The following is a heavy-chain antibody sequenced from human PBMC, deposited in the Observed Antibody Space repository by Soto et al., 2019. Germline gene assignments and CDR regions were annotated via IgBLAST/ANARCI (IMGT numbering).Heavy chain of an antibody. CDR1: GGTFSNFA. V-gene: IGHV1-69*01. J-gene: IGHJ5*02. CDR3: ARGSPTTVTTWFDP. CDR2: IIPVFGKA. Sequence: QLQLVQSGAEVKKPGSSVKVSCKASGGTFSNFAINWVRQAPGQGLEWMGGIIPVFGKAQYAQKFQGRVQFTADESTSTAYMEVNSLTSEDTAVYYCARGSPTTVTTWFDPWGQGTLVTVSS. D-gene: IGHD4-17*01.